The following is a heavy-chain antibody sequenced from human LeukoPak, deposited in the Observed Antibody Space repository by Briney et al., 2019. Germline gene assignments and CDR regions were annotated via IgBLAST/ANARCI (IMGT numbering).Heavy chain of an antibody. CDR3: ARAGGYSYGYPY. V-gene: IGHV1-69*05. CDR1: GYTFTNYG. J-gene: IGHJ4*02. CDR2: IIPIFGTA. D-gene: IGHD5-18*01. Sequence: SVKVSCKASGYTFTNYGISWVRQAPGQGLEWMGRIIPIFGTANYAQKFQGRVTITTDESTSTAYMELSSLRSEDTAVYYCARAGGYSYGYPYWGQGTLVTVSS.